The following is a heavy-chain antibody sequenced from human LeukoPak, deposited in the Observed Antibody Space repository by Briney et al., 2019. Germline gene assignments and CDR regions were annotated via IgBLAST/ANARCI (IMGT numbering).Heavy chain of an antibody. D-gene: IGHD2-15*01. CDR3: ARQVGCSGGSCQLHYYYYMDV. CDR1: GGSISSSSYY. CDR2: IYYSGST. V-gene: IGHV4-39*01. J-gene: IGHJ6*03. Sequence: SETLSLTCTVSGGSISSSSYYWGWIRQPPGKGLEWIGSIYYSGSTYYNPSLKSRVTISVDTSKNQFSLKLSSVTAADTAVYYCARQVGCSGGSCQLHYYYYMDVWGKGTTATVSS.